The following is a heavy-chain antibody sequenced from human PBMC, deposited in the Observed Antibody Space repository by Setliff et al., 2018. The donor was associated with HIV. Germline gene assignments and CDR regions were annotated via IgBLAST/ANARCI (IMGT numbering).Heavy chain of an antibody. Sequence: RASVKVSCKASGYIFTSYAISWVRQAPGQGLEWMGWISAYNGNTNYAQKFQGRVTMTTDIATSTAYMELRSLRSDDTAVYYCARGAVSYYFDYWGQGTLVTVSS. V-gene: IGHV1-18*01. CDR1: GYIFTSYA. CDR2: ISAYNGNT. CDR3: ARGAVSYYFDY. J-gene: IGHJ4*02. D-gene: IGHD3-16*01.